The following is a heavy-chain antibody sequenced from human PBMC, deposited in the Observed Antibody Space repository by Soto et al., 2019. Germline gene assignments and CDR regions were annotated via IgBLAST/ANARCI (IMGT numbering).Heavy chain of an antibody. Sequence: ETLSLTCTVSGGSISNYFCNWIRQPAGKGLEWIGRIDNSGSTNYNPSLKSRITMSADTSRNQFSLKLNSVTAADTAVYYCARGGQDFWSGPFDYWGQGALVTVSS. D-gene: IGHD3-3*01. CDR2: IDNSGST. V-gene: IGHV4-4*07. J-gene: IGHJ4*02. CDR3: ARGGQDFWSGPFDY. CDR1: GGSISNYF.